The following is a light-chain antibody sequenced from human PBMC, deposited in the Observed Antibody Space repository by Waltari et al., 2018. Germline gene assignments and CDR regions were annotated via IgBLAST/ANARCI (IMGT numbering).Light chain of an antibody. CDR2: LAS. CDR3: MQARQTPWT. J-gene: IGKJ1*01. Sequence: DIVMTQSPLSLPVTPGEPASISCRSSQSLLHSNGYNYLDWYLQKPGQSQQVLIHLASYRASGVPDRFSGSGSGTEFTLKISRVEAEDVGVYYCMQARQTPWTFGQGTKVEIK. CDR1: QSLLHSNGYNY. V-gene: IGKV2-28*01.